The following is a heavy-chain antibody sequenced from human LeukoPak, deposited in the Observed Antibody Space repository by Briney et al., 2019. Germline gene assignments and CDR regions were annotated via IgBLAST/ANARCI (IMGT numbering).Heavy chain of an antibody. D-gene: IGHD1-26*01. CDR2: IYTSGST. CDR1: GGSISSYY. CDR3: ARDKDRIVGATRPNWFDP. Sequence: PSETLSLTCTVSGGSISSYYRSWIRQPAGKGLDWIGRIYTSGSTNYNPSLKSRVTMSVDTSKNQFSLKLSSVTAADTAVYYCARDKDRIVGATRPNWFDPWGQGTLVTVSS. V-gene: IGHV4-4*07. J-gene: IGHJ5*02.